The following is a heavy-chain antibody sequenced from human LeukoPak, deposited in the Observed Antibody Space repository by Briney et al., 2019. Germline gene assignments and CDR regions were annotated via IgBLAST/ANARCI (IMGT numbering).Heavy chain of an antibody. CDR2: IYYSGST. D-gene: IGHD4-17*01. CDR1: GGSISSYY. V-gene: IGHV4-59*01. CDR3: ARGSLRYYYYGMDV. Sequence: SETLSLTCTVSGGSISSYYWSWIRQPPGKGLEWIGYIYYSGSTNYNPSLKSRVTISVDTSKNQFSLKLSSVTAADTAVYYCARGSLRYYYYGMDVWGQGTTVTVSS. J-gene: IGHJ6*02.